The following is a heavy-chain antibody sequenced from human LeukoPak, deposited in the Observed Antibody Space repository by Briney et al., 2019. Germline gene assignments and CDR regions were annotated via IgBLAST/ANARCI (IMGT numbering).Heavy chain of an antibody. D-gene: IGHD6-13*01. Sequence: SETLSLTCTVSGGSISSYYWSWIRQPPGKGLEWIGYIYYSGSTNYNPSLKSRVTISVDTSKNQFSLKLSSVTAADTAVYYCAGSSSWPAGFDPWGQGTLVAVSS. CDR1: GGSISSYY. CDR3: AGSSSWPAGFDP. V-gene: IGHV4-59*01. CDR2: IYYSGST. J-gene: IGHJ5*02.